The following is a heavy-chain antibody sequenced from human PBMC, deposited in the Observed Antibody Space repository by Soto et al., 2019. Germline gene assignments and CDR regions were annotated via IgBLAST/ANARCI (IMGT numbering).Heavy chain of an antibody. CDR2: ISGSGGST. CDR3: AKPGPYYDFWSGYYKYRAGGDDGAFDI. V-gene: IGHV3-23*01. Sequence: GGSLRLSCAASGFTFSSYAMSWVRQAPGKGLEWVSAISGSGGSTYYADSVKGRFTISRDNSKNTLYLQMNSLRAEDTAVYYCAKPGPYYDFWSGYYKYRAGGDDGAFDIWGQGTMVTVSS. J-gene: IGHJ3*02. CDR1: GFTFSSYA. D-gene: IGHD3-3*01.